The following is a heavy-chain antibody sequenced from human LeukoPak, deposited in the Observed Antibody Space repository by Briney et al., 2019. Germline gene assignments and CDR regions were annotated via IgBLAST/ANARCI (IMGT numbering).Heavy chain of an antibody. CDR1: GFTFSSYE. V-gene: IGHV3-48*03. J-gene: IGHJ6*03. CDR2: ISSSGSTI. Sequence: GGSLRLSCAASGFTFSSYEMNWVRQAPGKGLEWVSYISSSGSTIYYADSVKGRFTISRDNAKNSLFLQMNSLTAEDTAVYYCARDPYSGGYWNYYYYYMDVWGKGTTVTISS. CDR3: ARDPYSGGYWNYYYYYMDV. D-gene: IGHD1-26*01.